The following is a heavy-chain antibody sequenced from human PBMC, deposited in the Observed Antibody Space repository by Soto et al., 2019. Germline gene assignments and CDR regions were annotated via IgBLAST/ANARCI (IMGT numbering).Heavy chain of an antibody. V-gene: IGHV4-34*01. Sequence: QVQLQQWGAGLLTPSETLSLTCAVYGGSFSGYYWSWIRQPPGKGLEWIGEINHSGSTNYNPSRKSRVTISVDTSKNQFSLKLSSVTAADTAVYYCARGASGYGHTYYYYYYMDVWGKGTTVTVSS. CDR2: INHSGST. CDR1: GGSFSGYY. CDR3: ARGASGYGHTYYYYYYMDV. J-gene: IGHJ6*03. D-gene: IGHD5-12*01.